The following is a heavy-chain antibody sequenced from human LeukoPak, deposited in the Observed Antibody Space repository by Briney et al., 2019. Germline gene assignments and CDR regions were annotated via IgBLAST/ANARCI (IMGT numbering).Heavy chain of an antibody. Sequence: VASVKVSCKASGYTFTGYYMHWVRQAPGQGLEWMGRINPNSGGTNYAQKFQGRVTMTRDTSISTAYMELSRLRSDDTAVYYCARGGHIVEMATLILDSGQGTLVTVSS. D-gene: IGHD5-24*01. CDR2: INPNSGGT. CDR3: ARGGHIVEMATLILD. CDR1: GYTFTGYY. J-gene: IGHJ4*02. V-gene: IGHV1-2*06.